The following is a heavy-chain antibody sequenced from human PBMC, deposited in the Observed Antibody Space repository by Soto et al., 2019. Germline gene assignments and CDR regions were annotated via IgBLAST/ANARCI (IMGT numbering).Heavy chain of an antibody. Sequence: PGGSLRLSCAAAGFTFSSYGMHWVRQAPGKGLEWVSAIRGNGGNTYYADSVKGRFTISRDNSKNTLYPQMNSLRAEDTAVYYCAKGVPGYSGSYSIGWFDPWGQGTLVTVSS. CDR2: IRGNGGNT. J-gene: IGHJ5*02. D-gene: IGHD1-26*01. V-gene: IGHV3-23*01. CDR1: GFTFSSYG. CDR3: AKGVPGYSGSYSIGWFDP.